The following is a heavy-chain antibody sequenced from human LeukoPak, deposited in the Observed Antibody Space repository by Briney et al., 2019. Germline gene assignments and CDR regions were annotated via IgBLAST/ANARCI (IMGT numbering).Heavy chain of an antibody. V-gene: IGHV3-23*01. CDR1: GFTFSGYA. CDR2: ISGSGGST. CDR3: AKVPINGNYYYYGMDV. D-gene: IGHD2-8*01. Sequence: GGSLRLSCAASGFTFSGYAMSWVRQAPGKGLEWVSAISGSGGSTYYADSVKGRFTISRDNSKNTLYLQMNSLRAEDTAVYYCAKVPINGNYYYYGMDVWGQGTTVTVSS. J-gene: IGHJ6*02.